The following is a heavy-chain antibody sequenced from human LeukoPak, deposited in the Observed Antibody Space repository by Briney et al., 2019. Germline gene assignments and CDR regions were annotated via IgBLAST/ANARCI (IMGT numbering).Heavy chain of an antibody. D-gene: IGHD3-10*01. CDR1: GYTFTGYY. Sequence: ASVKVSCKASGYTFTGYYMHWVRQAPGQGLEWMGWMNPNSGNTGYAQKFQGRVTMTRNTSISTAYMELSSLRSEDTAVYYCARRRMVRGVILNWFDPWGQGTLVTVSS. CDR2: MNPNSGNT. J-gene: IGHJ5*02. CDR3: ARRRMVRGVILNWFDP. V-gene: IGHV1-8*02.